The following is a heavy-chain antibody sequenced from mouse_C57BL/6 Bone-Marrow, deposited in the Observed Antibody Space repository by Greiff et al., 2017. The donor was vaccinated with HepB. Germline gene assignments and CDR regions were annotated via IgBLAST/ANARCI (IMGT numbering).Heavy chain of an antibody. CDR3: ARHGADPYYYAMDY. V-gene: IGHV5-2*01. CDR2: INSDGGST. D-gene: IGHD1-1*02. J-gene: IGHJ4*01. CDR1: EYEFPSHD. Sequence: QSGESLKLSCESNEYEFPSHDMSWVRKTPEKRLELVAAINSDGGSTYYPDTMERRFIISRDNTKKTLYLQMSSLRSEDTALYYCARHGADPYYYAMDYWGQGTSVTVSS.